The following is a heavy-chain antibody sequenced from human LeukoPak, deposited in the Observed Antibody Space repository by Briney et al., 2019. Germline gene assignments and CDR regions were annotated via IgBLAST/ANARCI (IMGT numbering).Heavy chain of an antibody. D-gene: IGHD3-10*01. J-gene: IGHJ2*01. CDR3: ARALGTRSGYFDL. CDR1: GYCISSGYC. V-gene: IGHV4-38-2*01. Sequence: SETLSLTCAVSGYCISSGYCWGWIRQPPGKGLEWIGSIYHSGSTYYNPSLKSRVTISVDTSKNQFSLKLSSVTAADTAVYYCARALGTRSGYFDLWGRGTLVTVSS. CDR2: IYHSGST.